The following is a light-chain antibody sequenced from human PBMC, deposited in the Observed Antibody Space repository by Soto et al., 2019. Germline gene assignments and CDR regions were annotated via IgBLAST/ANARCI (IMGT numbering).Light chain of an antibody. CDR2: DVS. CDR3: SSYTSSSTLL. CDR1: SSDVGGYNY. V-gene: IGLV2-14*03. J-gene: IGLJ1*01. Sequence: QSALTQPASVSGSPGQSITISCTGTSSDVGGYNYVSWYQHHPGKAPKLIIYDVSDRPSGVSNRFSGSKSGNTASLTISGLQAEDEADYYCSSYTSSSTLLFGTGTQLTVL.